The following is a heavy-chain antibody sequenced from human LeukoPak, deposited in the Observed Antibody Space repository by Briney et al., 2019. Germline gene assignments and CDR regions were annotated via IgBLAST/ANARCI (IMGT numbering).Heavy chain of an antibody. V-gene: IGHV3-7*01. CDR2: IKTDGSEK. Sequence: GGSLRLSCEPSGFTFSDSWMTWVRQTPGKGLEWVANIKTDGSEKYYVDSVKGRFTISRDNAKNSLYLQMNSLRAEDTAMYYCATYSTRNAREFQSWGQGTLVTVSS. CDR3: ATYSTRNAREFQS. CDR1: GFTFSDSW. D-gene: IGHD2/OR15-2a*01. J-gene: IGHJ1*01.